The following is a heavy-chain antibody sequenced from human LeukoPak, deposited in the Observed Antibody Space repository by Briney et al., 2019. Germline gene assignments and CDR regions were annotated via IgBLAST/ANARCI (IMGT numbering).Heavy chain of an antibody. CDR1: CFTFSSFG. CDR3: AKLTLGYCSGGRCFFDY. V-gene: IGHV3-23*01. J-gene: IGHJ4*02. CDR2: ISGSGGTT. Sequence: GGTLRLSCAASCFTFSSFGMSWVRQTPGKGLEWVSGISGSGGTTDYADSVKGRFTISSDNSTTTLDLQISSLSAEDTAVYYCAKLTLGYCSGGRCFFDYWGQGTQFTVSS. D-gene: IGHD2-15*01.